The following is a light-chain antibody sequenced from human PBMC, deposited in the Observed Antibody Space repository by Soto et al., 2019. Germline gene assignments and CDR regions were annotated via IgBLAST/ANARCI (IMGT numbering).Light chain of an antibody. V-gene: IGKV3-20*01. Sequence: EVVLTQSPGTLSLSPGERATLSFRASQSVSNNYLAWYQQKPGQGPRLLIFGSSDRATGIPDRFSGRGSGTDFTLTISRLEPEDFAVYYCQQYGSPPPYTFGQGTKLEIK. CDR1: QSVSNNY. CDR2: GSS. J-gene: IGKJ2*01. CDR3: QQYGSPPPYT.